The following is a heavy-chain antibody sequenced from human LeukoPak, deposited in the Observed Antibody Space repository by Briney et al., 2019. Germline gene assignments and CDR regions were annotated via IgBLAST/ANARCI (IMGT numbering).Heavy chain of an antibody. CDR1: GDSINGYY. D-gene: IGHD3-22*01. Sequence: KASETLSLTCTVSGDSINGYYWGWIRQPAGKGLEWIGRIYSNENIDYSPSLKSRVTMSMDTSKNRFSLKLTSVTAADTAVYYCARDSSGYTRRYYFDSWGQGTLVTVSS. CDR3: ARDSSGYTRRYYFDS. V-gene: IGHV4-4*07. J-gene: IGHJ4*02. CDR2: IYSNENI.